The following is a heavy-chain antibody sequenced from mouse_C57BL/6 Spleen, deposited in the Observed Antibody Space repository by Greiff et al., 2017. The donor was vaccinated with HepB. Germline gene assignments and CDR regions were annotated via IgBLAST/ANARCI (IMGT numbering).Heavy chain of an antibody. D-gene: IGHD4-1*01. CDR2: INPNNGGT. CDR3: ARTLLTAKGAMDY. V-gene: IGHV1-26*01. Sequence: EVQLQQSGPELVKPGASVKISCKASGYTFTDYYMNWVKQSHGKSLEWIGDINPNNGGTSYNQKFKGKATLTVDKSSSTAYMELRSLTSEDSAVYYCARTLLTAKGAMDYWGQGTSVTVSS. J-gene: IGHJ4*01. CDR1: GYTFTDYY.